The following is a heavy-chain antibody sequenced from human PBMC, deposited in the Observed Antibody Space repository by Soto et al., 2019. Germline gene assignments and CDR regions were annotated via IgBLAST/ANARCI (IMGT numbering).Heavy chain of an antibody. J-gene: IGHJ4*02. CDR2: IYYSGST. CDR1: GGSISSGGYY. D-gene: IGHD3-3*01. CDR3: ARALRFLEWLYDY. Sequence: SETLSLTCAVSGGSISSGGYYWSWIRQHPGKGLEWIGYIYYSGSTYYNPSLKSRVTISVDTSKNQFSLKLSSVTAADTAVYYCARALRFLEWLYDYWGQGTLVTVSS. V-gene: IGHV4-31*11.